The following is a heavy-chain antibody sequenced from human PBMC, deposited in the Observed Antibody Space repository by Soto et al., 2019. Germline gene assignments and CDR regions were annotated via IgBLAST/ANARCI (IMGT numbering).Heavy chain of an antibody. CDR2: FDPEDGET. CDR1: GYTLTELS. Sequence: ASVKVSCKVSGYTLTELSMHWVRQAPGKGLEWMGGFDPEDGETIYAQKFQGRVTMTEDTSTDTAYMELSSLRSEDTAVYYSATLEPSRPEIVVPAAKTPDAFDIWGQGTMVTVSS. CDR3: ATLEPSRPEIVVPAAKTPDAFDI. D-gene: IGHD2-2*01. V-gene: IGHV1-24*01. J-gene: IGHJ3*02.